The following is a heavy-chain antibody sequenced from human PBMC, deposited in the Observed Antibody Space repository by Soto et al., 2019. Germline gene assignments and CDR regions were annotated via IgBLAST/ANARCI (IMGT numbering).Heavy chain of an antibody. D-gene: IGHD3-10*01. CDR1: GGSISRSSYY. J-gene: IGHJ6*02. Sequence: SETLSLTCTVSGGSISRSSYYWGWFRQPPGKGLEWIGSIYYSGSTYYNPSLKSRVTISVDTSKNQFSLKLSSVTAADTAVYYCATSGDRYYYYGMDVWGQGTTVT. CDR2: IYYSGST. CDR3: ATSGDRYYYYGMDV. V-gene: IGHV4-39*01.